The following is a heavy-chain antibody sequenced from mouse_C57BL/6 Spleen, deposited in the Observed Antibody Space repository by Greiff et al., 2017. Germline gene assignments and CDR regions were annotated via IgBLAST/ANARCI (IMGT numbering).Heavy chain of an antibody. CDR1: GYTFTSYG. CDR2: IYPRSGNT. Sequence: QVQLQQSGAELARPGASVKLSCKASGYTFTSYGISWVNQRTGQGLEWIGEIYPRSGNTYYNEKFKGKATLTADKSSSTAYMELRSLTSEDAAVYFCASGDYYGSSFYAMDYWGQGTSVTVSS. D-gene: IGHD1-1*01. CDR3: ASGDYYGSSFYAMDY. V-gene: IGHV1-81*01. J-gene: IGHJ4*01.